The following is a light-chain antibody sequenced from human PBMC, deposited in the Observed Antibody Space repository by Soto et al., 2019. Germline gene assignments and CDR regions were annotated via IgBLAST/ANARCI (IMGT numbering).Light chain of an antibody. CDR1: QSVSSNY. Sequence: EIVLTQSPGTLSLSPGERATLSCRASQSVSSNYFAWYQQKPGQAPRLLIYGASSRATSIPDRFSGSGSGTDFTLPISRLEPEDFAVYYCQQYGGSPPNTFGQGTTLELK. J-gene: IGKJ2*01. V-gene: IGKV3-20*01. CDR3: QQYGGSPPNT. CDR2: GAS.